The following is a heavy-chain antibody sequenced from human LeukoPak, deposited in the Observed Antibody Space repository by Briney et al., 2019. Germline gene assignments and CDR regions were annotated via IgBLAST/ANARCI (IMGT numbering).Heavy chain of an antibody. V-gene: IGHV3-23*01. J-gene: IGHJ4*02. CDR1: AFTFKNYV. D-gene: IGHD1-26*01. Sequence: AESLRLSCVASAFTFKNYVMNWVRQVPGKGLEWLATIYGSGVSISYADSVKGRFTISRDNSNNTLYLQMNSLRAEDTAMYYCAKDLGWELPAEAYWGQGILVTVSS. CDR3: AKDLGWELPAEAY. CDR2: IYGSGVSI.